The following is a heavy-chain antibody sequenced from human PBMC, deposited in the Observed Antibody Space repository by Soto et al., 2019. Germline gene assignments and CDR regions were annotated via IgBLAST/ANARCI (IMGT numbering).Heavy chain of an antibody. Sequence: PSETLSLTCTVSGGSISSSSYYWGWIRQPPGKGLEWIGYIYYSGSTYYNPSLKSRVTISVDTSKNQFSLKLSSVTAADTAVYYCARDVHYYGSGTYNPNNWFDPWGQGTLVTVSS. J-gene: IGHJ5*02. V-gene: IGHV4-39*07. CDR3: ARDVHYYGSGTYNPNNWFDP. D-gene: IGHD3-10*01. CDR1: GGSISSSSYY. CDR2: IYYSGST.